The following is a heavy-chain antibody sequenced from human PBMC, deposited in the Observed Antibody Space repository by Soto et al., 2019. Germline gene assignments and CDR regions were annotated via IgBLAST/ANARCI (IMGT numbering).Heavy chain of an antibody. J-gene: IGHJ4*02. CDR1: GFTFSSYG. V-gene: IGHV3-30*18. Sequence: QVQLVESGGGVVQPGRSLRLSCAASGFTFSSYGMHWVRQAPGKGLEWVAVISYDGSNKYYADSVKGRFTISRDNSKNTLYLQMNSLRAEDTAVYYCAKEGGSSGRTPDYWGQGTLVTVSS. CDR3: AKEGGSSGRTPDY. D-gene: IGHD6-19*01. CDR2: ISYDGSNK.